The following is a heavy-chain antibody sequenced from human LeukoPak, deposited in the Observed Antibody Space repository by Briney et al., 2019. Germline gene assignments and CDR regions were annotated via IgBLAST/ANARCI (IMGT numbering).Heavy chain of an antibody. CDR3: ASDSSSWYYFDY. CDR1: GFTFSSYA. D-gene: IGHD6-13*01. V-gene: IGHV3-30*01. Sequence: GGSLRLSCAASGFTFSSYAMHWARQAPGKGLEWVAVISYDGSNKYYADSVKGRFTISRDNSKNTLYLQMNSLRAEDTAVYYCASDSSSWYYFDYWGQGTLVTVSS. J-gene: IGHJ4*02. CDR2: ISYDGSNK.